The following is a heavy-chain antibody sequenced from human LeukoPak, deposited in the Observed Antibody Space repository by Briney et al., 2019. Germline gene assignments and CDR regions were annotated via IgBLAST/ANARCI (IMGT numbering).Heavy chain of an antibody. CDR3: ARDGGGSGRWFDP. CDR2: INTDGSGT. V-gene: IGHV3-74*01. D-gene: IGHD2-15*01. Sequence: GGSLRLSCAASGFTFSSYWMHWVRQAPGKGLVWVSRINTDGSGTSYADSVKGRFTISRDNAKNTLYLQMNSLRAEDTAVYYCARDGGGSGRWFDPWGQGTLVTVSS. CDR1: GFTFSSYW. J-gene: IGHJ5*02.